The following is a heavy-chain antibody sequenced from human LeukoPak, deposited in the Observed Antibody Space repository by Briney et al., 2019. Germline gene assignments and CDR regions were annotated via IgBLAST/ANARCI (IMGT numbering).Heavy chain of an antibody. Sequence: PGGSLRLSCAASGFTFSSYAMSWVRQAPGKGLEWVSAISGSGGSTYYADSVKGRFTISRDNSKNTLYLQMNSLRAEDTAVYYCAKEGIFGVLMQYYFDYWGQGTQVTVSS. CDR2: ISGSGGST. CDR1: GFTFSSYA. J-gene: IGHJ4*02. D-gene: IGHD3-3*01. V-gene: IGHV3-23*01. CDR3: AKEGIFGVLMQYYFDY.